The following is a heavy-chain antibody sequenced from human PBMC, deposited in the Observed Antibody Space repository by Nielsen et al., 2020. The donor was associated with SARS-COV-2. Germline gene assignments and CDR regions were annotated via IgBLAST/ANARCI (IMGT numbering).Heavy chain of an antibody. D-gene: IGHD3-16*01. V-gene: IGHV1-18*01. J-gene: IGHJ6*02. Sequence: ASVKVSCKASGYTFTSYGISWVRQAPGQGLEWTGWISAYNGNTNYAQKLQGRVTMTTDTSTSTAYTELRSLRSDDTAVYYCARFVDYVWGSYPNSYYYYYGMDVWGQGTTVTVSS. CDR2: ISAYNGNT. CDR1: GYTFTSYG. CDR3: ARFVDYVWGSYPNSYYYYYGMDV.